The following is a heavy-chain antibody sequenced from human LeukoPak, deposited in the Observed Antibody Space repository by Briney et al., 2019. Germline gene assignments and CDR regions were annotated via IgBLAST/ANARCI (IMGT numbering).Heavy chain of an antibody. CDR2: IISIFGTT. J-gene: IGHJ5*02. CDR1: RATFSNYA. D-gene: IGHD3-10*01. V-gene: IGHV1-69*13. CDR3: ARDLTMVRGARYRPYNWFDP. Sequence: SVKVSCKASRATFSNYAISWVRQAPGQGLEWMGGIISIFGTTNYAQKFQGRVTISADESTSTAYMELSSLRSEDTAVYYCARDLTMVRGARYRPYNWFDPWGQGTLVTVSP.